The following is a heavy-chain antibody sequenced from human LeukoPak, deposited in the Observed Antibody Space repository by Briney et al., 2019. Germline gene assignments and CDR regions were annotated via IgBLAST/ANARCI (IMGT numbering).Heavy chain of an antibody. D-gene: IGHD5-12*01. J-gene: IGHJ4*02. CDR3: ARARSGYELDY. CDR2: IYSGGST. Sequence: GGSLRLSCAASGFTFSSYSMNWVRQAPGKGLEWVAVIYSGGSTYYPGSVKGRFTISRENAKNSLYLQMNSLRAGDTAVYYCARARSGYELDYWGQGTLVTVSS. V-gene: IGHV3-13*01. CDR1: GFTFSSYS.